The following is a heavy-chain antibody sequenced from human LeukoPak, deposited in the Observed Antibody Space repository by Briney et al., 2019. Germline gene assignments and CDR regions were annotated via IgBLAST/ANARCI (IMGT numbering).Heavy chain of an antibody. Sequence: SETLSLTCAVYGGSFSGYYWSWIRQPPGKGLEWIGYIYYSGSTYYNPSLKSRVTISVDTSKNQFSLKLSSMTAADTAVYYCAREATVVTRGAFDIWGQGTMVTVSS. CDR2: IYYSGST. CDR1: GGSFSGYY. V-gene: IGHV4-34*09. J-gene: IGHJ3*02. CDR3: AREATVVTRGAFDI. D-gene: IGHD4-23*01.